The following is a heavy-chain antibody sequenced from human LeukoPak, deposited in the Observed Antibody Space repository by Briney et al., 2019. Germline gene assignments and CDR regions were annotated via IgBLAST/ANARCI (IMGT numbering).Heavy chain of an antibody. CDR1: GYSFTSYW. CDR3: ARQLNYDFWSGYVYYFDY. V-gene: IGHV5-51*01. J-gene: IGHJ4*02. CDR2: IYPGDSDT. Sequence: GESLQISCKGSGYSFTSYWIGWVRQMPGKGLEWMGIIYPGDSDTRYSPSFQGQVTISADKSISTAYLQWSSLKASDTAMYYCARQLNYDFWSGYVYYFDYWGQGTLVTVSS. D-gene: IGHD3-3*01.